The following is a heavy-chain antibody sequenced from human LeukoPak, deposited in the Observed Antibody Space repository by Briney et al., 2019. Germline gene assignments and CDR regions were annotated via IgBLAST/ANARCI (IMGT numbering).Heavy chain of an antibody. V-gene: IGHV4-34*01. CDR3: ARLYSIQNWFDP. CDR1: GGSFSGYY. Sequence: SETLSLTCAVYGGSFSGYYWSWIRQPPGKGLEWIGEINHSGSTNYNPSLKSRVTISVDTSKNQFSLKLSSVTAADTTVYYCARLYSIQNWFDPWGQGTLVTVSS. CDR2: INHSGST. D-gene: IGHD3-16*02. J-gene: IGHJ5*02.